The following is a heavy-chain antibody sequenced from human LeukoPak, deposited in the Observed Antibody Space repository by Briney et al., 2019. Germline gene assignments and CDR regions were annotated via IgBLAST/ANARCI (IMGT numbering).Heavy chain of an antibody. CDR2: ISGSGGST. J-gene: IGHJ4*02. V-gene: IGHV3-23*01. CDR3: ASEPDYDSSGYHRLFDY. D-gene: IGHD3-22*01. Sequence: SGGSLRLSCAASGFIFSSYAMSWVRQAPGKGLEWVSTISGSGGSTYYADSVKGRFTISRDNSKNTVYLQMNSLRAEDTAVYYCASEPDYDSSGYHRLFDYWGQGTLVTVSS. CDR1: GFIFSSYA.